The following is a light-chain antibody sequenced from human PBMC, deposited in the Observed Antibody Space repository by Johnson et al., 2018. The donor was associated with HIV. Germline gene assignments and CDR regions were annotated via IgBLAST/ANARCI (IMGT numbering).Light chain of an antibody. CDR1: SSNIGNNY. V-gene: IGLV1-51*02. J-gene: IGLJ1*01. CDR3: ATWDTGLSAGV. Sequence: QSVLTQPPSVSAAPGQKVTISCSGSSSNIGNNYVSWYQQLPGTAPKLLIYENNKRPSGIPDRFSVSKSGTSATLGITGLQTGDEADYYCATWDTGLSAGVFGTGTKVTVL. CDR2: ENN.